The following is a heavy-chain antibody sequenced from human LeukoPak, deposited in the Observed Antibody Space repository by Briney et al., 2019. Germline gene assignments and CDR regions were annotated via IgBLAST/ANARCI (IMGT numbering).Heavy chain of an antibody. CDR2: IYYSGTT. CDR3: ARGPRYDSSGYYYFDY. CDR1: GGSISSYY. Sequence: KPSATLALTWAGSGGSISSYYWRWSRQPPGKGLGWVGYIYYSGTTNYNPSLKSRVTISLDTSKNQFSLKLSSVTAADTAVYYCARGPRYDSSGYYYFDYWGQGTLVTVSS. D-gene: IGHD3-22*01. V-gene: IGHV4-59*01. J-gene: IGHJ4*02.